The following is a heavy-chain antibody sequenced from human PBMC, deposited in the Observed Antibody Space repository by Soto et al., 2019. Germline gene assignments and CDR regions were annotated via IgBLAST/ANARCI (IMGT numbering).Heavy chain of an antibody. D-gene: IGHD3-3*01. CDR1: GYTFTSYG. CDR3: ARDGTIFGVVIYYYYGMDV. V-gene: IGHV1-18*04. Sequence: GSVKVSCKASGYTFTSYGISWVRQAPGQGVEWMGWISAYNGNTNYAQKLQGRVTMTTDTSTSTVYMELRSLRSDDTAVYYCARDGTIFGVVIYYYYGMDVWGQGTTVTVSS. CDR2: ISAYNGNT. J-gene: IGHJ6*02.